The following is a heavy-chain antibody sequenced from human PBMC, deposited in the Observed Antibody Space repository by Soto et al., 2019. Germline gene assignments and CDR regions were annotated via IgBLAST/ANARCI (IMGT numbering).Heavy chain of an antibody. CDR3: ARDQLEGNWFDP. D-gene: IGHD1-1*01. CDR1: GGSISSGGYS. CDR2: IYHSGST. J-gene: IGHJ5*02. V-gene: IGHV4-30-2*01. Sequence: SETLSLTCAGSGGSISSGGYSWSWIRQPPGKGLERIGYIYHSGSTYYNPSLKSRVTISVDRSKNQFSLKLSSVTAADTAVYYCARDQLEGNWFDPWGQGTLVTVSS.